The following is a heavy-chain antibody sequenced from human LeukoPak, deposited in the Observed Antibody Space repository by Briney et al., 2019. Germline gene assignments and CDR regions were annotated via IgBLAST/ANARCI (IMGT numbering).Heavy chain of an antibody. CDR1: GGSISSYY. V-gene: IGHV4-4*07. CDR2: IHTSGST. CDR3: ARALTGDRHFDY. D-gene: IGHD7-27*01. J-gene: IGHJ4*02. Sequence: SETLSLTCTVSGGSISSYYWNWIRQPAGKGLEWIGRIHTSGSTNYTPSLKSRVTVSVDTSKNQFSMKLSFVTAADTAVYYCARALTGDRHFDYWGQGTLVTVSS.